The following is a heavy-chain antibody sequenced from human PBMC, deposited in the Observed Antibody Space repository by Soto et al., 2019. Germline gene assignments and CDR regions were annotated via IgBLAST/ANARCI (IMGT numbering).Heavy chain of an antibody. V-gene: IGHV1-46*01. CDR2: INPSGGST. Sequence: ASVKVSCKASGYTFTSYGISWVRQAPGQGLEWMGIINPSGGSTSYAQKFQGRVTMTRDTSTSTVYMELSSLRSEDTAVYYCARDRGTPVSYDSFDIWAKGTMAT. J-gene: IGHJ3*02. D-gene: IGHD3-10*01. CDR1: GYTFTSYG. CDR3: ARDRGTPVSYDSFDI.